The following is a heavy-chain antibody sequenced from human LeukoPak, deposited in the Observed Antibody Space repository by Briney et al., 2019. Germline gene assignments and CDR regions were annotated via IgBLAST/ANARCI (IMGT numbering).Heavy chain of an antibody. CDR3: ARESHRYGYGFDH. V-gene: IGHV4-34*09. CDR1: GGSFSGYY. CDR2: INHSGST. J-gene: IGHJ4*02. Sequence: SETLSLTCAVYGGSFSGYYWSWIRQPPGKGLEWIGEINHSGSTNYNPSLKSRVTISMDTSKIQFSLKLNSVIDADTAVYYCARESHRYGYGFDHWGQGNLVTVSS. D-gene: IGHD5-18*01.